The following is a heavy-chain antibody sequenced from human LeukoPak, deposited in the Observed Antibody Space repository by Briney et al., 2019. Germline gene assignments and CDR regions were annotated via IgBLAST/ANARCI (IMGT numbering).Heavy chain of an antibody. D-gene: IGHD3-9*01. V-gene: IGHV3-23*01. CDR2: IPGGGGTT. Sequence: GGSRRLSRAPSGFTFTSYAMNWVRQVRGKGWEWVSAIPGGGGTTFYGDSVKGRFTISRDNSKNTGYLQVNSRRPDDTAVYYCAKSGVLTIFRAGFDYWGQGTLVTVSS. J-gene: IGHJ4*02. CDR1: GFTFTSYA. CDR3: AKSGVLTIFRAGFDY.